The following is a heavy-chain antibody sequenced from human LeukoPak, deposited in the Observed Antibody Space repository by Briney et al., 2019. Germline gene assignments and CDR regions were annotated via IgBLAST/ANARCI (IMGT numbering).Heavy chain of an antibody. V-gene: IGHV4-4*02. J-gene: IGHJ4*02. Sequence: SGTLSLTCVVSGGXITTTNCWTWVRQPPGKGLEWIGEVHLDGRTNYNPSLESRLTTSVDLSENHISLRLTSVTAADTAVYYCAREGGFYRPLDYSGQGTLVTVSS. D-gene: IGHD3-3*01. CDR1: GGXITTTNC. CDR2: VHLDGRT. CDR3: AREGGFYRPLDY.